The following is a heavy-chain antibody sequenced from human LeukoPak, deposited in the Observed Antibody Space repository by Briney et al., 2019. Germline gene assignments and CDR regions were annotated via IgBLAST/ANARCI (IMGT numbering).Heavy chain of an antibody. V-gene: IGHV3-11*01. CDR3: TRGSNRYDSSVFDD. Sequence: GGSLRLSCATSGFIFSGYYMSWIRQAPGKGLEWVSYISGSGSDISYADSVKGRFTISRDNAKDSLYLQMNSLKTEDTAVYYCTRGSNRYDSSVFDDWGQGTLVTVSS. J-gene: IGHJ4*02. CDR2: ISGSGSDI. D-gene: IGHD3-22*01. CDR1: GFIFSGYY.